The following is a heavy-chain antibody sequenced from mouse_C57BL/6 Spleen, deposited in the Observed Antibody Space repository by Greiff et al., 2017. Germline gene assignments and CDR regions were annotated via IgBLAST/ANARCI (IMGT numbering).Heavy chain of an antibody. J-gene: IGHJ1*03. V-gene: IGHV2-2*01. CDR2: IWSGGST. CDR3: ARKTGGYFDV. CDR1: GFSLTSYG. Sequence: QVQLKQSGPGLVQPSQSLSITCTVSGFSLTSYGVHWVRQSPGKGLEWLGVIWSGGSTDYNAAFISRLSISKDNSKSQVFFKMNSLQADDTAIYYCARKTGGYFDVWGTGTTVTVSS.